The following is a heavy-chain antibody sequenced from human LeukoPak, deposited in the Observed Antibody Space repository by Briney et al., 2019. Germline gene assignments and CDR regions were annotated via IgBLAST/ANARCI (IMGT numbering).Heavy chain of an antibody. V-gene: IGHV4-31*03. D-gene: IGHD4-17*01. CDR1: GGSISSGGYY. CDR3: ARQEEDYGEAYI. Sequence: PSETLSLTCTVSGGSISSGGYYWSWIRQHPGKGLEWIGYIYYSGSTYYNPSLKSRVTISVDTSKNQFSLKLSSVTAADTAVYYCARQEEDYGEAYIWGQGTMVTVSS. CDR2: IYYSGST. J-gene: IGHJ3*02.